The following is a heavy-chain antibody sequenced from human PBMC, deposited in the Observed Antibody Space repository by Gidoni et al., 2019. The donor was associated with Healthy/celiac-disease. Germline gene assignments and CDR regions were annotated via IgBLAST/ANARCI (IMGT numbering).Heavy chain of an antibody. J-gene: IGHJ4*02. CDR2: ISDDGSNK. CDR1: VFPFSSYG. Sequence: QVLLVESGGRVVLPGRSLRPSCAASVFPFSSYGMHWVRQDSGKGLEWVAVISDDGSNKYYADSVKGRFTISRDNYKNTLYLQMNSLRAEDTAVYYCAKDATLRYFDWLFKKWGQGTLVTVSS. CDR3: AKDATLRYFDWLFKK. V-gene: IGHV3-30*18. D-gene: IGHD3-9*01.